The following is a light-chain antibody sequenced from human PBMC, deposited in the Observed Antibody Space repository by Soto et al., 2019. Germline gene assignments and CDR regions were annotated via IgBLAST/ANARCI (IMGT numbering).Light chain of an antibody. J-gene: IGKJ5*01. Sequence: DIQMTQSPSSLSASVGDTVTITCQASQDINKFLNWYQQKPGKAPKLLIYDVSNLETRVPSRFSGSGSETHFTLTINSLQPEDISTYYCQQYDNYDITFGQGTRLDIK. CDR1: QDINKF. CDR2: DVS. V-gene: IGKV1-33*01. CDR3: QQYDNYDIT.